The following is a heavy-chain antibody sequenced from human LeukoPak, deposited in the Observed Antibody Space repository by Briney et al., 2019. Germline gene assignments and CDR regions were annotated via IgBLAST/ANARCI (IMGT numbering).Heavy chain of an antibody. CDR1: GYTFTGYY. CDR2: INPNSGGT. D-gene: IGHD3-22*01. Sequence: ASVKVSCKASGYTFTGYYMHWVRQAPGQGLEWMGRINPNSGGTNYAQKFQGRVTMTRDTSISIAYMELSRLRSDDTAVYYCARASHYYDSSGYSYWGQGTLVTVSS. CDR3: ARASHYYDSSGYSY. V-gene: IGHV1-2*06. J-gene: IGHJ4*02.